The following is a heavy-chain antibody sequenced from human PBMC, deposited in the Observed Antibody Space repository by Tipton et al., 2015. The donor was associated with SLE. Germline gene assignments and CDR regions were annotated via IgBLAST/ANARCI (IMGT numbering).Heavy chain of an antibody. J-gene: IGHJ4*02. D-gene: IGHD2-2*01. CDR1: GGSISGSSDY. Sequence: TLSLTCTVSGGSISGSSDYWVWIRQTPGKGLEWIGSTHQSGITYYNAPLKSRAKIFADMAKNQFSLNLSSVTAADTAVYYCARGLGSGYCSSTSCEGDYWGQGTLVTVSS. CDR2: THQSGIT. CDR3: ARGLGSGYCSSTSCEGDY. V-gene: IGHV4-39*01.